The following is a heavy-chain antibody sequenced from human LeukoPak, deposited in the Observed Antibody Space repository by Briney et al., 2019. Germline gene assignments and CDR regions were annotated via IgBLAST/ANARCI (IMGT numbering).Heavy chain of an antibody. D-gene: IGHD3-22*01. CDR3: ARSPYYDSSGTLFDY. V-gene: IGHV5-51*01. CDR1: GYSFTSYW. J-gene: IGHJ4*02. CDR2: IYAGDSDT. Sequence: GESLKISCKGSGYSFTSYWIGWVRQMPGKGLEWMGIIYAGDSDTRYSPSFQGQVTISADKSISTAYLQWSSLKASDTAMYYCARSPYYDSSGTLFDYWGQGTLVTVSS.